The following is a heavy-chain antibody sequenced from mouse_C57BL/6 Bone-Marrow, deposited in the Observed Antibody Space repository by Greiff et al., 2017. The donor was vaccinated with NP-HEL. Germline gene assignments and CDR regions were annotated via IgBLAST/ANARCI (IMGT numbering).Heavy chain of an antibody. CDR1: GFTFSSYA. CDR2: ISSGGDYI. Sequence: EVKLMESGEGLVKPGGSLKLSCAASGFTFSSYAMSWVRQTPEQRLEWVAYISSGGDYIYYADTVKGRVTIPRDNARNTLYLQMSRLKSEDTAMYYCTRDGDYGDWFAYWGQGTLVTVSA. J-gene: IGHJ3*01. D-gene: IGHD2-4*01. V-gene: IGHV5-9-1*02. CDR3: TRDGDYGDWFAY.